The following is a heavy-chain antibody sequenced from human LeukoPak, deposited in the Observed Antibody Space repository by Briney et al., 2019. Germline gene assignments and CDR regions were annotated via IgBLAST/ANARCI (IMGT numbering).Heavy chain of an antibody. CDR2: ISWNSGSI. J-gene: IGHJ3*02. CDR1: GFTFSNYA. Sequence: GGSLRLSCVGSGFTFSNYAMHWVRQAPGKGLEWVSGISWNSGSIGYADSVKGRFTISRDNAKNSLYLQMNSLRAEDMALYYCAKVRSSSWYMGAFDIWGQGTMVTVSS. CDR3: AKVRSSSWYMGAFDI. D-gene: IGHD6-13*01. V-gene: IGHV3-9*03.